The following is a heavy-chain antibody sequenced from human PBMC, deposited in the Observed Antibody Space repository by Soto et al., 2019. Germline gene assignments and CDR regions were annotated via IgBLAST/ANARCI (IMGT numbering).Heavy chain of an antibody. CDR1: GFTFSSYG. CDR3: AKDRHCSGGRCVSDFAY. D-gene: IGHD2-15*01. J-gene: IGHJ4*02. Sequence: QVQLVESGGGVVQPGRSLRLSCAASGFTFSSYGMHWVRQAPGKGLEWVAVISYDGSNKYYADSVKGRFTISRDNSKNTLYLKMNSLEAEDTAVYYCAKDRHCSGGRCVSDFAYWGQGTLVTVSS. V-gene: IGHV3-30*18. CDR2: ISYDGSNK.